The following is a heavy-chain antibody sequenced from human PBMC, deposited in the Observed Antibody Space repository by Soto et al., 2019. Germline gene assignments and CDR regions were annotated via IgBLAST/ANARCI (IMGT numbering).Heavy chain of an antibody. CDR3: ARGYCSGDTCYHIDY. CDR2: ISGSGGST. D-gene: IGHD2-15*01. Sequence: EVQLLDSGGGSVQPGGSLRLSCAASGFTFSSYVMRWVRQAPGKGLEWVSSISGSGGSTYYTDSVKGRFTISRDNSKNTLYLQMNSVRAEDTAVYFCARGYCSGDTCYHIDYWGQGTLVTVSS. J-gene: IGHJ4*02. V-gene: IGHV3-23*01. CDR1: GFTFSSYV.